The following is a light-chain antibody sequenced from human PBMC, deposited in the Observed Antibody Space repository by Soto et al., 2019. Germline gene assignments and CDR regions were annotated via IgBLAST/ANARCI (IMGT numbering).Light chain of an antibody. J-gene: IGKJ4*01. CDR3: IQTLQTPFT. Sequence: DIVVTQSPLSLPVTPGEPASISCRSSQSLLHINGYNYLDWYLQKPGQSPHLLISLASSRASGVPDRFSGSGSGTDFTLKISRVEAEDFGVYYCIQTLQTPFTFGGGTKVDIK. V-gene: IGKV2-28*01. CDR1: QSLLHINGYNY. CDR2: LAS.